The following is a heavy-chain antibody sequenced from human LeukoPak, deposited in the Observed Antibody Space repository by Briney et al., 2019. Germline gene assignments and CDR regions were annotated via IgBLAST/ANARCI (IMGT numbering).Heavy chain of an antibody. J-gene: IGHJ5*02. V-gene: IGHV4-4*07. Sequence: MTSETLSLTCTVSGGSISSYYWSWIRQPAGKGLEWIGRIYTSGSTNYNPSLKSRVTMSVDTSKNQFSLKLSSVTAADTAVYYCARRGRGTRIVVVTAIRGDWFDPWGQGTLVTVSS. CDR1: GGSISSYY. D-gene: IGHD2-21*02. CDR3: ARRGRGTRIVVVTAIRGDWFDP. CDR2: IYTSGST.